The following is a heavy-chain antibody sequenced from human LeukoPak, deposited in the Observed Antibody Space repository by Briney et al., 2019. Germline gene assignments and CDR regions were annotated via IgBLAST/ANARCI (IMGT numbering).Heavy chain of an antibody. CDR1: GGSISSYY. V-gene: IGHV4-4*07. CDR3: ARDMDIVATYDY. CDR2: IYTSGST. J-gene: IGHJ4*02. Sequence: SETLSLTCTVSGGSISSYYWSWIRQPAGKGLEWIGRIYTSGSTNYNPSLKGRVTMSVDTSKNQFSLKLSSVTAADTAVYYCARDMDIVATYDYWGQGTLVTVSS. D-gene: IGHD5-12*01.